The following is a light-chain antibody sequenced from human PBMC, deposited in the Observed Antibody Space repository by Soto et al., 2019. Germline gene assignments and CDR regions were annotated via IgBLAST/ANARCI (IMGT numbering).Light chain of an antibody. Sequence: IVLTQSPATLSLTPGERATLSCGASQSVSSNYLAWYQQKPGQAPRLLIYGASTRATGIADRFSGSGSGTDFTLSISRLEPEDFAVYYCHQYGSSPQTFGQGTKVDIK. CDR1: QSVSSNY. CDR2: GAS. V-gene: IGKV3-20*01. J-gene: IGKJ1*01. CDR3: HQYGSSPQT.